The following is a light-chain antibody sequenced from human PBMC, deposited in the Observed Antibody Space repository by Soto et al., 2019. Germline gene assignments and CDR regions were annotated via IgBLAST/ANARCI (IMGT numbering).Light chain of an antibody. CDR3: KSYAGSNTYV. J-gene: IGLJ1*01. V-gene: IGLV2-8*01. CDR1: KNYIGVYDF. Sequence: QSALTQPRSVSRSPGQSVTVSCTGTKNYIGVYDFVSWYQHHPGKAPRLIIYEVVQRPSGVPDRFSGSKSGNTASLTVSGLQAADEADYFCKSYAGSNTYVFGSGTKVNVL. CDR2: EVV.